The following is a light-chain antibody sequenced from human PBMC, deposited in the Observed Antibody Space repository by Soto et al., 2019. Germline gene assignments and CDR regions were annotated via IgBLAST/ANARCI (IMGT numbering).Light chain of an antibody. J-gene: IGKJ5*01. CDR3: QQYGST. CDR2: SAS. Sequence: EIVLTQSPGTLSLSPGERATLSCRASQSVSSSYLAWYQQKPGQAPRLLIYSASSRATGIPGRFSGSGSGTDFTLTISRLEPEDFAVYYCQQYGSTFGQGTRLEIK. V-gene: IGKV3-20*01. CDR1: QSVSSSY.